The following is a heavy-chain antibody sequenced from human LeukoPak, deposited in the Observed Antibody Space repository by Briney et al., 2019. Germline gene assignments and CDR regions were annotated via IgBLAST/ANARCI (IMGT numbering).Heavy chain of an antibody. CDR3: ARSLRPAAMSGIDY. CDR1: GYTFTSYA. V-gene: IGHV7-4-1*02. CDR2: INTNTGNP. D-gene: IGHD2-2*01. J-gene: IGHJ4*02. Sequence: GASVKVSCKASGYTFTSYAMNWVRQAPGQGLEWMGWINTNTGNPTYAQGFTGRFVFSLDTSVSTAYLQISSLKAEDTAVYYCARSLRPAAMSGIDYWGQGTLVTVSS.